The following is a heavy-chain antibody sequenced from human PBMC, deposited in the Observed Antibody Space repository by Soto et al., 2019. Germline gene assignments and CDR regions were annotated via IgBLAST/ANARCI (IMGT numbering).Heavy chain of an antibody. Sequence: QVQLVQSGAEVKKPGASVKVSCKASGYTFTSYGISWVRQAPGQGLHRMGWISAYNGNTNYAQKLQGRVTMTTDTSTSTAYMQLRSLGSDDAAVYYCAREIKVVGYSSGWGYWGQGTLVTVSS. J-gene: IGHJ4*02. CDR3: AREIKVVGYSSGWGY. CDR2: ISAYNGNT. CDR1: GYTFTSYG. D-gene: IGHD6-19*01. V-gene: IGHV1-18*04.